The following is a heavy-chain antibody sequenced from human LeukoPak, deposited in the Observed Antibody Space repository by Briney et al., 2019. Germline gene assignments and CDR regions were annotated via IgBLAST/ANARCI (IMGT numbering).Heavy chain of an antibody. CDR2: INPNSGGT. CDR1: GYTFIGYY. V-gene: IGHV1-2*02. D-gene: IGHD3-22*01. Sequence: ASVKVSCKTSGYTFIGYYMHWVRQAPGQGLEWMGWINPNSGGTNYAQKFQGRVTMTRDTSISTAYMELSRLSSDDTAVYYCARDYYDSSGFGAFDIWGQGTMVTVSS. J-gene: IGHJ3*02. CDR3: ARDYYDSSGFGAFDI.